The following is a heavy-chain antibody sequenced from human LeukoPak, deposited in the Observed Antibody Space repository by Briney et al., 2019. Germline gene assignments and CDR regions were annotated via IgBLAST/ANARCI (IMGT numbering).Heavy chain of an antibody. Sequence: GGSLRLSCAASGFTFSSYAMSWVRQAPGKGLEWVSAISGSGGSTYYADSVQGRFTISRDNSKNTLYLQMNSLRAEDTAVYSCAKDSAGYSSGWYTYWGQGTLVTVSS. D-gene: IGHD6-19*01. CDR1: GFTFSSYA. CDR2: ISGSGGST. J-gene: IGHJ4*02. CDR3: AKDSAGYSSGWYTY. V-gene: IGHV3-23*01.